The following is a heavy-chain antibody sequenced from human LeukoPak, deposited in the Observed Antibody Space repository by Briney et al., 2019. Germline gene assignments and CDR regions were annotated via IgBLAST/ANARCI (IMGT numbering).Heavy chain of an antibody. J-gene: IGHJ4*02. D-gene: IGHD6-6*01. CDR3: ARGPRYSSSSHFDY. CDR1: GGTFSSYA. CDR2: IIPIFGTA. V-gene: IGHV1-69*05. Sequence: ASVKVSCKASGGTFSSYAISWVRQAPGQGLEWMGGIIPIFGTANYAQKFQGRVTITTDESTSTAYMELSSLRSEDTAVYYCARGPRYSSSSHFDYWGQGTLVTVSS.